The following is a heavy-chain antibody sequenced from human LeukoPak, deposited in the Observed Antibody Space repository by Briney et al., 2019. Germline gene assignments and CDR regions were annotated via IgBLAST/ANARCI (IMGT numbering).Heavy chain of an antibody. Sequence: PSETLSLTCTVSGASMSDYYWSWIRQPPGKGLEWIGYIYYTGSTNYNPSLKSRVTMSVDTSKNQIPLKLSSVTAADTAVYYCARLRGIRLWLNYFDYWGQGTLVTVSS. V-gene: IGHV4-59*08. J-gene: IGHJ4*02. CDR3: ARLRGIRLWLNYFDY. CDR1: GASMSDYY. CDR2: IYYTGST. D-gene: IGHD5-18*01.